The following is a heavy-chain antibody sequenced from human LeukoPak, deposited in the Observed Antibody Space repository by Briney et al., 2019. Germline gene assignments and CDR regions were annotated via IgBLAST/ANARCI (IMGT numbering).Heavy chain of an antibody. Sequence: AGGSLRLSCAASGFTFSSYGMHWVRQAPGKGLEWVAFIRYDGSNKYYADSVKGRLTISRDNAKNSLYLHIYSLRAEDTAVYYCARAGITMICGFECWGQGTLVTVSS. V-gene: IGHV3-30*02. J-gene: IGHJ4*02. CDR2: IRYDGSNK. D-gene: IGHD3-22*01. CDR1: GFTFSSYG. CDR3: ARAGITMICGFEC.